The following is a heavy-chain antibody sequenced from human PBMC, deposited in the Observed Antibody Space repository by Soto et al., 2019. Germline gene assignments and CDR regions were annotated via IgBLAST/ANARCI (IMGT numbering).Heavy chain of an antibody. D-gene: IGHD3-9*01. CDR3: AIDLRRLGYGMGV. Sequence: LRLSCAASGFTFSTYEMNWVRQAPGKGLEWISYITSSSSTIYYADSVKGRFNISRDNATNSLYLQMDSLRLAGTAVYYCAIDLRRLGYGMGVWGQGATVTVAS. CDR2: ITSSSSTI. V-gene: IGHV3-48*03. J-gene: IGHJ6*02. CDR1: GFTFSTYE.